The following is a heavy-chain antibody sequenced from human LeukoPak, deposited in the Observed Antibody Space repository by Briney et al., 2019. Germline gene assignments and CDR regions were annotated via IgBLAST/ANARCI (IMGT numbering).Heavy chain of an antibody. J-gene: IGHJ4*02. D-gene: IGHD3-16*02. CDR3: ARSEYDYVWGSYRYSPYYFDY. CDR2: INHSGST. CDR1: GGSFSGYY. V-gene: IGHV4-34*01. Sequence: PSETLSLTCAVYGGSFSGYYWSWIRQPPGKGLEWIGEINHSGSTHYNPSLKSRVTISIDTSKNQFSLKLSSVTAADTAVYYCARSEYDYVWGSYRYSPYYFDYWGQGTLVTVSS.